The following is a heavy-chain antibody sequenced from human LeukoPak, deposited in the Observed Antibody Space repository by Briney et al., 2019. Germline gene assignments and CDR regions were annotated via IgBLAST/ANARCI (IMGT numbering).Heavy chain of an antibody. Sequence: SATLSLTWHVSGGSISSYYWSWIRPPPGKGLEGIGYIYYSGTTSYNPSLKSRVTISVDTSKNQFSLKLSSVTAADTAVYYCAREHTDWFGKDTRYFDYWGQGTLVTVSS. V-gene: IGHV4-59*01. CDR3: AREHTDWFGKDTRYFDY. CDR2: IYYSGTT. D-gene: IGHD3-10*01. J-gene: IGHJ4*02. CDR1: GGSISSYY.